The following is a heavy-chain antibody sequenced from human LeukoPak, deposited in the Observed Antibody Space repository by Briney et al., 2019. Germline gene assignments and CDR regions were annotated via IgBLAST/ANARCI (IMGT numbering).Heavy chain of an antibody. J-gene: IGHJ5*02. CDR2: IYYSGST. V-gene: IGHV4-59*01. CDR1: GGSISSYY. Sequence: SETLSLTCTVSGGSISSYYWSWIRQSPGKGLEWIGYIYYSGSTNYNPSLKSRVTISVDTSKNQFSLKLSSVTAADTAVYYCAREGSGYYDFWRGYHPNWFDPWGQGTLVTVSS. D-gene: IGHD3-3*01. CDR3: AREGSGYYDFWRGYHPNWFDP.